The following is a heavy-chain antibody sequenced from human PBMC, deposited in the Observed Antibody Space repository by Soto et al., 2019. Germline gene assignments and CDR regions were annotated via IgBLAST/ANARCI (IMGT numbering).Heavy chain of an antibody. V-gene: IGHV4-34*01. CDR3: ARLRKVVPAAIDY. J-gene: IGHJ4*02. Sequence: SETLSLTCAVYGGSFSGYYWSWIRQPPGKGLEWIGEINHCGSTNYNPSLKSRVTISVDTSKNQFSLKLSSVTAADTAVYYCARLRKVVPAAIDYWGQGTLVTVSS. CDR1: GGSFSGYY. CDR2: INHCGST. D-gene: IGHD2-2*01.